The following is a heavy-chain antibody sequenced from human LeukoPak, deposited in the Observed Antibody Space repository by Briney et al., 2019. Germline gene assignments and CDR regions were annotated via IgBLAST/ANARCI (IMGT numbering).Heavy chain of an antibody. Sequence: ASVKVSCKASGYTFTSYDINWVRQATGQGLEWMGWINPNSGGTNYAQKFQGRVTMTRDTSISTAYMELSRLRSDDTAVYYCARDDSFITMVRGVTFDYWGQGTLVTVSS. CDR2: INPNSGGT. CDR3: ARDDSFITMVRGVTFDY. D-gene: IGHD3-10*01. J-gene: IGHJ4*02. CDR1: GYTFTSYD. V-gene: IGHV1-2*02.